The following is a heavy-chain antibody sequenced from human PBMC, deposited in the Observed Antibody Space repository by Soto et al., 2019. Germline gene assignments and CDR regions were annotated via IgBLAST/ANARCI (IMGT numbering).Heavy chain of an antibody. CDR1: GYSFTYYW. Sequence: GLSLKISCKGWGYSFTYYWITWVLQMSGKGLEWQVRVDPTDPSSNYSTSFPGHVSISADKSISTSYIQWSRLKAQGTPMHHCAIDSYYTSGNYFTYYTYAMDLWAQGTTVTVSS. D-gene: IGHD3-10*01. CDR2: VDPTDPSS. CDR3: AIDSYYTSGNYFTYYTYAMDL. J-gene: IGHJ6*02. V-gene: IGHV5-10-1*01.